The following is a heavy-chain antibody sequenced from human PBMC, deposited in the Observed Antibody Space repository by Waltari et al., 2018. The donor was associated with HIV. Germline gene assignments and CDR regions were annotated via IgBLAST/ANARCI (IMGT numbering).Heavy chain of an antibody. CDR2: INHSGST. CDR3: ASADTAMVPFDY. Sequence: QVQLQQWGAGLLKPSETLALTCAVYGGYFSGYYWSWIRQPPGKGLEWIGEINHSGSTNYNPSLKSRVTISVDTSKNQFSLKLSSVTAADTAVYYCASADTAMVPFDYWGQGTLVTVSS. V-gene: IGHV4-34*01. J-gene: IGHJ4*02. D-gene: IGHD5-18*01. CDR1: GGYFSGYY.